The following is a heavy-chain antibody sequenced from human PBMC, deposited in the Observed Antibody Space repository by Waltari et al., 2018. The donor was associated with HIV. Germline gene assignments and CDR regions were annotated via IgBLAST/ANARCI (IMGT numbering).Heavy chain of an antibody. Sequence: EVQLVESGGGLIETGGSLRLSCAASGFTVSSNYMSWVRQAPGKGMECVSVIYSGGGRYYADSVKGRLTMCRDSSKNAASLQMSRLRAEDTAGYYCARDPRSSGYYGVDVWGQATAVTVSS. CDR3: ARDPRSSGYYGVDV. CDR2: IYSGGGR. D-gene: IGHD1-26*01. J-gene: IGHJ6*02. CDR1: GFTVSSNY. V-gene: IGHV3-53*01.